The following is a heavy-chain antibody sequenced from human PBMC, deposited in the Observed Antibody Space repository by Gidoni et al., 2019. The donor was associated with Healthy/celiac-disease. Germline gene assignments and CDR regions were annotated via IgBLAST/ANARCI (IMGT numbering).Heavy chain of an antibody. V-gene: IGHV4-34*01. CDR1: GGSFRGYY. CDR3: ARGDGDIGAAREGAFDY. CDR2: INHSGST. Sequence: QVQLQQWGAGLLKPSETLSLTCAVYGGSFRGYYWSWIRQPPGKGLEWIGEINHSGSTNYNPSLKSRVTISVDTSKNQFSLKLSSVTAADTTVYYCARGDGDIGAAREGAFDYWGQGTLVTVSS. D-gene: IGHD6-13*01. J-gene: IGHJ4*02.